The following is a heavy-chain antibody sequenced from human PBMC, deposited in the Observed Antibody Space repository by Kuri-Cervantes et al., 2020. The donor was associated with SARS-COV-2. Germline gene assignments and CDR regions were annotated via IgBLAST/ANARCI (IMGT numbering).Heavy chain of an antibody. J-gene: IGHJ4*02. D-gene: IGHD1-1*01. V-gene: IGHV3-74*01. Sequence: ETLSLTCAASGFTFSGHWIHWVRQAPGKGLAWVSRINPDGSYTNNADSVKGRFTLSRDNAKNILFLQMNSLRAEDTAVYYCVRDGDHWNFDYWGQGTLVTVSS. CDR3: VRDGDHWNFDY. CDR1: GFTFSGHW. CDR2: INPDGSYT.